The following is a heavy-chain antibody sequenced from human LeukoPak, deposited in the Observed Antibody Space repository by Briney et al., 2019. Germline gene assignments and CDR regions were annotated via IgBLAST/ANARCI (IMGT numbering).Heavy chain of an antibody. D-gene: IGHD4-11*01. V-gene: IGHV4-39*07. CDR2: IHYSGTT. Sequence: SETLSLTCTVSGASIDSGRYYWGWIRQPPGKGLEWIGSIHYSGTTYYNPSLKSRVTISIDTSNNQFSLKLSSVTAADTAVYYCARGTPYNPWGQGTLVTVSS. CDR3: ARGTPYNP. CDR1: GASIDSGRYY. J-gene: IGHJ5*02.